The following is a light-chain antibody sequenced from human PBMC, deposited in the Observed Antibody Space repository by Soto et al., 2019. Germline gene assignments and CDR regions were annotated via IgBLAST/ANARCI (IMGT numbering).Light chain of an antibody. CDR1: QSIDNRD. V-gene: IGKV3-20*01. CDR3: QYYGSPRGT. J-gene: IGKJ1*01. Sequence: EIVLTQSPGTLSLSPGEGVALYCRASQSIDNRDLAWYQQKPGQAPRLLDYAASRRATGIPVRFSGSASGTDFTLIISRLEPEDFAIYYCQYYGSPRGTFGQGTKV. CDR2: AAS.